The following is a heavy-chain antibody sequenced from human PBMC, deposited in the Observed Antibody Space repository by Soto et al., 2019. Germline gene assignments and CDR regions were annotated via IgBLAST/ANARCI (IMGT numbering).Heavy chain of an antibody. CDR1: GGTFTSYG. V-gene: IGHV1-69*01. J-gene: IGHJ6*02. CDR2: ILPIFGTP. Sequence: QVQLVQSGAEVKKPGSSVKVSCKASGGTFTSYGIGWVRQAPGQGLEWMGGILPIFGTPNYAQNFRSRVTITADESTSTAYMEQSSLRSEDTAVYYCAVRSTYSHYYYAMDVWGQGTTVTVSS. D-gene: IGHD3-3*01. CDR3: AVRSTYSHYYYAMDV.